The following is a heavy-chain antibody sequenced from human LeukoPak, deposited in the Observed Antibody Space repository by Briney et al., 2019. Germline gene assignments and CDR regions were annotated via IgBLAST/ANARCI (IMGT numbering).Heavy chain of an antibody. CDR1: GYTFSGYY. J-gene: IGHJ5*02. V-gene: IGHV1-2*02. D-gene: IGHD3-22*01. Sequence: ASVKVSCKASGYTFSGYYMHWVRQAPGQGLEWMGWINPNSGGTNYAQKFQGMVTMTRDTSISTAYMELSRLRSDDTAVYYCARVGALNYYDSSGYQNWFDPWGQGTLVTVSS. CDR3: ARVGALNYYDSSGYQNWFDP. CDR2: INPNSGGT.